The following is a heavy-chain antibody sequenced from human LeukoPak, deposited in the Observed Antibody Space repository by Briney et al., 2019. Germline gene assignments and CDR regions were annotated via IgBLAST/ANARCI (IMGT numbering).Heavy chain of an antibody. CDR2: IFPGDSDT. V-gene: IGHV5-51*03. J-gene: IGHJ4*02. Sequence: KPGESLKISCKGSGYSFTSYWIGWVRQMPGKGLEWVGIIFPGDSDTRYSPSFQGQVTISADKSISAAYLQWSSLKASDTAMYFCARRPCSSISCFFDYWAREPWSPSPQ. CDR3: ARRPCSSISCFFDY. D-gene: IGHD2-2*01. CDR1: GYSFTSYW.